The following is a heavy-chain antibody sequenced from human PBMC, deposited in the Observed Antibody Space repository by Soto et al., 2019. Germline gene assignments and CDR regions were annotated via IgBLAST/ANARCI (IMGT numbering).Heavy chain of an antibody. V-gene: IGHV4-30-2*01. CDR2: IYHSGST. D-gene: IGHD6-13*01. Sequence: QLQLQESGSGLVKPSQTLSLTCAVSGGSISSGGYSWSWIRQPPGKGLEWIGYIYHSGSTYYNPSLKSRVTISVDRSKNQFSLKLSSVTAAATAVYYCANSHAGAHITAAVHWGQGTLVTVSS. CDR1: GGSISSGGYS. CDR3: ANSHAGAHITAAVH. J-gene: IGHJ4*02.